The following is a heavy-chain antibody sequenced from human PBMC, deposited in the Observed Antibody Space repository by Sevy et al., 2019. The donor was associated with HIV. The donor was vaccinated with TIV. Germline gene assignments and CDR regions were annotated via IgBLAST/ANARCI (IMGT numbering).Heavy chain of an antibody. CDR2: IKEDGSEK. D-gene: IGHD3-10*01. CDR3: AGDWRGYIGSGSDYYYYGMDV. CDR1: GFAFNSYW. J-gene: IGHJ6*02. Sequence: GGSLRLSCAASGFAFNSYWMSWVRQAPGMGLQWVGTIKEDGSEKYYVDSMKGRFTISRDNAKNSLYLQMNSLRAEDTAVYYCAGDWRGYIGSGSDYYYYGMDVWGQGTTVTFSS. V-gene: IGHV3-7*03.